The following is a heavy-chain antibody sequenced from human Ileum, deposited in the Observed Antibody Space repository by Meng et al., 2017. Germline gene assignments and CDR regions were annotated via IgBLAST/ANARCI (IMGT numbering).Heavy chain of an antibody. Sequence: QVQLVQSGAEVKKPGASAKVSCKASRYTFTCYYMHWVRQAPGQGLEWMGRINPHSGGTNYAQKFQGRVTLTRDTSISTAYMELSRLRSDDTALYYCARDEGSTDSFDIWGQGTLVTVSS. CDR2: INPHSGGT. J-gene: IGHJ3*02. CDR1: RYTFTCYY. D-gene: IGHD2-2*01. CDR3: ARDEGSTDSFDI. V-gene: IGHV1-2*06.